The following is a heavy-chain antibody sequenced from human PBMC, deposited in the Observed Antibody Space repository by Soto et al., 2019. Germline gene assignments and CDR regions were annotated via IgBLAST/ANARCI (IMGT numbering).Heavy chain of an antibody. D-gene: IGHD3-22*01. J-gene: IGHJ4*02. Sequence: EVQLLESGGGLVQPGGSLSLSCAASAFTFNNYAMSWVRQAPGKGLEWGSGIGGSGRTTYYADSVKGRFTISRDNSNNPLFLQMNSLRAEDTAVYYCAKSRYSDSSGDFYDYWGQGTLVTVSS. V-gene: IGHV3-23*01. CDR3: AKSRYSDSSGDFYDY. CDR2: IGGSGRTT. CDR1: AFTFNNYA.